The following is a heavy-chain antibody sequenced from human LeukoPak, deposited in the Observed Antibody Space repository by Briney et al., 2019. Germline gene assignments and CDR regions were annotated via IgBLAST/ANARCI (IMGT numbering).Heavy chain of an antibody. CDR2: IKQDGSEK. D-gene: IGHD6-13*01. CDR1: GFTPSSYW. J-gene: IGHJ4*02. V-gene: IGHV3-7*01. Sequence: GGSLRLSCAASGFTPSSYWMSWVRHAPGKGLEWVANIKQDGSEKYYVDSVKGRFTISRDNAKNSLYLQMNSLRAEDTAVYYCASMKAAAPQSDYWGQGTLVTVSS. CDR3: ASMKAAAPQSDY.